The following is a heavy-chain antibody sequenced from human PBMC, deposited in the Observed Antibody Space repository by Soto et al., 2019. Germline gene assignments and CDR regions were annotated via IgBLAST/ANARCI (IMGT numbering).Heavy chain of an antibody. CDR1: GGTFSSYA. CDR3: ARRFLAAADNWFDP. V-gene: IGHV1-69*06. CDR2: IIPIFGTA. J-gene: IGHJ5*02. D-gene: IGHD2-15*01. Sequence: AASVKVSCKASGGTFSSYAISWVRQAPGQGLEWMGGIIPIFGTANYAQKFQGRVTITADKSTSTAYMELSSLRSEDTAVYYCARRFLAAADNWFDPWGQGTLVTVSS.